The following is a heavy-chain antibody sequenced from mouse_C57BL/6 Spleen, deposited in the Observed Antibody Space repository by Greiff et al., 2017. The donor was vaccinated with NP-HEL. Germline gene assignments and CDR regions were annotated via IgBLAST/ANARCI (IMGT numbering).Heavy chain of an antibody. Sequence: QVQLKQPGAELVRPGSSVKLSCKASGYTFTSYWMHWVKQRPIQGLEWIGNIDPSDSETHSNQKFTDKATLTVDKSSSTAYMQLSSLTAEDSAVYYCARGGITTVVARAMDYWGQGTSVTVSS. J-gene: IGHJ4*01. D-gene: IGHD1-1*01. CDR1: GYTFTSYW. CDR3: ARGGITTVVARAMDY. V-gene: IGHV1-52*01. CDR2: IDPSDSET.